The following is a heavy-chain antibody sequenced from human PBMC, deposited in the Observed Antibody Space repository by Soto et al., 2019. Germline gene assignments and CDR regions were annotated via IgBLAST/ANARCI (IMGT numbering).Heavy chain of an antibody. CDR3: ATEAVRSIPGPYYFDY. V-gene: IGHV1-24*01. D-gene: IGHD3-3*02. CDR1: GYTLTELS. J-gene: IGHJ4*02. Sequence: ASVKVSCKVSGYTLTELSMHWVRQAPGKGLEWMGGFDPEDGETIYAQKFQGRVTMTEDTSTDTAYMELSSLRSEDTAVYYCATEAVRSIPGPYYFDYWGQGTLVTVSS. CDR2: FDPEDGET.